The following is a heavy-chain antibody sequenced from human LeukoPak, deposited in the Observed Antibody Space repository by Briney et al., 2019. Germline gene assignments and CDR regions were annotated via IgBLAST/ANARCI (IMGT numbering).Heavy chain of an antibody. CDR2: ISYDGSNK. CDR3: ATGKVQLWLRGSLDY. D-gene: IGHD5-18*01. V-gene: IGHV3-30-3*02. Sequence: GRSLRLSCAASGFTFSSYAMHWVRQAPGKGLEWVAVISYDGSNKYYADSVKGRFTISRDNSKNTLYLQMNSLRAEDTAVYYCATGKVQLWLRGSLDYWGQGTLVTVSS. CDR1: GFTFSSYA. J-gene: IGHJ4*02.